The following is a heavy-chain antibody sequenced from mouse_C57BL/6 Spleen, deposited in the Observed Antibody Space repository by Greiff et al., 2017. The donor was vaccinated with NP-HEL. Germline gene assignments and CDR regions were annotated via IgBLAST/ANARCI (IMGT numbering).Heavy chain of an antibody. D-gene: IGHD1-1*01. CDR3: ARSGDYGNGGY. CDR2: IDPSDSYT. CDR1: GYTFTSYW. Sequence: QVQLQQPGAELVMPGASVKLSCKASGYTFTSYWMHWVKQRPGQGLEWIGEIDPSDSYTNYNQKFKGKSTLTVDKSSSTAYMQLSSLTSEDSAVYYCARSGDYGNGGYWGQGTTLTVSS. V-gene: IGHV1-69*01. J-gene: IGHJ2*01.